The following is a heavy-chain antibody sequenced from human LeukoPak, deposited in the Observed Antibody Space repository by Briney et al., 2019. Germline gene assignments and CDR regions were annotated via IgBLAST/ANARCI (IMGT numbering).Heavy chain of an antibody. Sequence: PGGSLRLSCAASGFTFSSYAMHWVRQAPGKGLEYVSAISSNGGSTYYANSVKGRFTISRDNSKNTLYLQMGSLRAEDMAVYYCARDRWGPFDYWGQGTLVTVSS. V-gene: IGHV3-64*01. CDR3: ARDRWGPFDY. D-gene: IGHD2-21*02. CDR2: ISSNGGST. CDR1: GFTFSSYA. J-gene: IGHJ4*02.